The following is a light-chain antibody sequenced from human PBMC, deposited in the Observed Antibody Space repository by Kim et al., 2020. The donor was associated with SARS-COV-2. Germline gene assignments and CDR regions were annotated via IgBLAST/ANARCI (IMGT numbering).Light chain of an antibody. CDR1: AGYD. V-gene: IGLV1-40*03. CDR3: QSYDSSLTL. J-gene: IGLJ2*01. CDR2: GNN. Sequence: AGYDVHWYQQLPGTAPKLLIYGNNNRPSGVPERFSGSKSGASASLAISGLQAEDEAVYYCQSYDSSLTLFGGGTQLTVL.